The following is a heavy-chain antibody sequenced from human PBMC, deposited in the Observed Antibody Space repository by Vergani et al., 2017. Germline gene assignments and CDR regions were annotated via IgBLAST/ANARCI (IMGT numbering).Heavy chain of an antibody. CDR2: ISAYNGNT. CDR3: ATEVLNVVRGVSFDY. V-gene: IGHV1-18*04. CDR1: GYTFTSYG. D-gene: IGHD3-10*01. Sequence: QVQLVQSGAEVKKPGASVKVSCKASGYTFTSYGISWVRQAPGQGLEWMGWISAYNGNTNYAQKLQGRVTMTTDTSTSTAYMELRSLRSDDTAVYYCATEVLNVVRGVSFDYWGQGTLVTVSS. J-gene: IGHJ4*02.